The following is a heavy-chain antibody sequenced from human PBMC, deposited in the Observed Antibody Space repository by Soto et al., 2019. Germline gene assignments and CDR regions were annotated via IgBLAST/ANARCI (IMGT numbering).Heavy chain of an antibody. Sequence: GGSLRLSCAASGFTFSSYWMHWVRQAPGKGLVWVSRINSDGSSTSYADSVKGRFTISRDNAKNTLYLQMNSLRAEDTAVYYCARDRGELRFLEWLPAYYYYGMDVWGQGTTVTVSS. V-gene: IGHV3-74*01. J-gene: IGHJ6*02. D-gene: IGHD3-3*01. CDR3: ARDRGELRFLEWLPAYYYYGMDV. CDR2: INSDGSST. CDR1: GFTFSSYW.